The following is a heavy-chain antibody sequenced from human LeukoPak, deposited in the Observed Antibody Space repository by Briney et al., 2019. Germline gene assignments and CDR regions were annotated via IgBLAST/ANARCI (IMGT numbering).Heavy chain of an antibody. J-gene: IGHJ6*02. V-gene: IGHV3-23*01. Sequence: PGGSLRLSCAASGFTFSTDVMSWVRQAPGKGLECVSAISGSGGNTYYADSVKGWFTISRDNSKNMLYLQMNSLRAEDTAVYYCAKVSGRIQIWPQPFGDGMDVWGQGTTVTVSS. CDR1: GFTFSTDV. CDR2: ISGSGGNT. CDR3: AKVSGRIQIWPQPFGDGMDV. D-gene: IGHD3-10*01.